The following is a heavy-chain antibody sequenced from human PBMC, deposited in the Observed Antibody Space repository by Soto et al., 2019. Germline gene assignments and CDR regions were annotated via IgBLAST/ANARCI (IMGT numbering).Heavy chain of an antibody. CDR1: GDSISTYY. CDR2: IYYSGST. CDR3: ARLRWGSPYGMDV. J-gene: IGHJ6*02. V-gene: IGHV4-59*01. Sequence: QVQLPESGPGLVKPSETLFLTCTVSGDSISTYYWSWIRQPQGKGLEWIGYIYYSGSTNYNPALKRRVTISVDTSKNQCSLKLSSVTAADTAVYYGARLRWGSPYGMDVWGQGTTVTVFS. D-gene: IGHD2-21*01.